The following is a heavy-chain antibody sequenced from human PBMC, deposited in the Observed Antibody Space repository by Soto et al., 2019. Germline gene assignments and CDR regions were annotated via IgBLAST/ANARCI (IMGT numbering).Heavy chain of an antibody. D-gene: IGHD6-13*01. CDR2: IVVGSGNT. CDR1: GFTFTSPA. J-gene: IGHJ6*02. Sequence: QMQLVQSGPEVKKPGTSVKVSCKASGFTFTSPAMQWVRQARGQRREWIGWIVVGSGNTNYAQKFQERVTITRDMSTSTAYMELSSLRSEDTAVYYCAATIAAAGTGGMDVWGQGTTVTVSS. CDR3: AATIAAAGTGGMDV. V-gene: IGHV1-58*02.